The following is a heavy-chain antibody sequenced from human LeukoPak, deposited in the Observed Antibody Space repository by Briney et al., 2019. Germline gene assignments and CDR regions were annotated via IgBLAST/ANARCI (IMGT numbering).Heavy chain of an antibody. CDR1: GFTFSSYG. V-gene: IGHV3-30*19. Sequence: PGGSLRLSCGASGFTFSSYGMHWVRQAPGKGLEWVAVISYDGSNKSYADSVKGRFTISRDNSKNTLYLQMGSLRAEDMAVYYCARDLLAGDPGSGSLAHWGQGTLVTVSS. D-gene: IGHD3-10*01. CDR3: ARDLLAGDPGSGSLAH. J-gene: IGHJ4*02. CDR2: ISYDGSNK.